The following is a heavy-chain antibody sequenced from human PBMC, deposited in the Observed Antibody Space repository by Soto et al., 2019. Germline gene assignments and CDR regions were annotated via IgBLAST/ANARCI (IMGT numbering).Heavy chain of an antibody. CDR2: IIPIFGTA. Sequence: GASVKVSCKASGGTFSSYAISWVRQAPGQGLEWMGGIIPIFGTANYAQKFQGRVTITADESTSTAYMELSSLRSEDTAVYYCARDRDYYDSSGYLNWFDPWGQGTLVTVSS. CDR3: ARDRDYYDSSGYLNWFDP. J-gene: IGHJ5*02. CDR1: GGTFSSYA. V-gene: IGHV1-69*13. D-gene: IGHD3-22*01.